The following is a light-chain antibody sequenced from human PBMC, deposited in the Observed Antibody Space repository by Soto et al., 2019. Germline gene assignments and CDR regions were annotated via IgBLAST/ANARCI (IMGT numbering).Light chain of an antibody. Sequence: QSALTQPASVSGSPGQSITITISGTGSSSDVGSYNLVSWYQKNPGKAPKLMIYEGSKRPSGVSNRFSGSKSGNTASLTISGLQAEDEADYYCCSYAGSYVFGTGTKLTVL. CDR1: SSDVGSYNL. J-gene: IGLJ1*01. CDR3: CSYAGSYV. CDR2: EGS. V-gene: IGLV2-23*01.